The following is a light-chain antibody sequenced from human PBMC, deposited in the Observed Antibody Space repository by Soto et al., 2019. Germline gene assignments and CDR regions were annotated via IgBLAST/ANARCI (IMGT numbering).Light chain of an antibody. CDR1: SSNIGTSS. V-gene: IGLV1-44*01. J-gene: IGLJ1*01. CDR2: TTN. CDR3: AAWDDILNGHV. Sequence: QSVLTQPHSASGTPGQRVTISCSGSSSNIGTSSVHWFQQLPGTAPKLLISTTNQRPSGVPERFSGSKSGTSASLAISGLQSEVVSDYYCAAWDDILNGHVFGTATKSPS.